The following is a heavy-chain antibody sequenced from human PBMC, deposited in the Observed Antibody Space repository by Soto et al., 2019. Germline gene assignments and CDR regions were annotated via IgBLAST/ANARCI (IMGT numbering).Heavy chain of an antibody. V-gene: IGHV1-2*04. CDR3: ARGAPPVYSSGWYAIGDFDY. CDR1: GYTFTGYY. J-gene: IGHJ4*02. D-gene: IGHD6-19*01. Sequence: ASVKVSCKASGYTFTGYYMHWVRQAPGQGLEWMGWINPNSGGTNYAQKFQGWVTMTRDTSISTAYMELSRLRSDDTAVYYCARGAPPVYSSGWYAIGDFDYWGQGTLVTVSS. CDR2: INPNSGGT.